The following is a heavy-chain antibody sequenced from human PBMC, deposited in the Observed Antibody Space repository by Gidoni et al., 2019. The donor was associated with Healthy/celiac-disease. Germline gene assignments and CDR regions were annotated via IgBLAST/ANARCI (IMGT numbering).Heavy chain of an antibody. J-gene: IGHJ4*02. CDR2: ISGSGGST. CDR3: ARKIVGATSVDY. D-gene: IGHD1-26*01. V-gene: IGHV3-23*01. CDR1: GFTFSSYA. Sequence: EVQLLESGGGLVQPGGSLRLPCAASGFTFSSYAMSWVRQAPGKGLEWVSAISGSGGSTYYADSVKGRFTISRDNSKNTLYLQMNSLRAEDTAVYYCARKIVGATSVDYWGQGTLVTVSS.